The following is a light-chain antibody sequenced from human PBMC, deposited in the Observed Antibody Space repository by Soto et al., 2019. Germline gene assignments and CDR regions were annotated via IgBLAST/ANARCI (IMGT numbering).Light chain of an antibody. Sequence: QSALTQPASVSGSPGQSITISCTGTSSDVGGYNYVSWYQQHPGKAPKLMIYDVSNRPSGISNRFSGSKSGNTASLTISGIKDEDEADYYCSSYTGSSTYVFGTGTKLTVL. J-gene: IGLJ1*01. V-gene: IGLV2-14*01. CDR2: DVS. CDR3: SSYTGSSTYV. CDR1: SSDVGGYNY.